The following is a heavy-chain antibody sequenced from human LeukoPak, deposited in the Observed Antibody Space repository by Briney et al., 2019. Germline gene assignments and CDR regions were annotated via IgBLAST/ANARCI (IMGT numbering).Heavy chain of an antibody. D-gene: IGHD5-18*01. Sequence: SETLSLTCTVSGGSISSGDYYWSWIRQPPGKGLEWIGYIYYSGSTNYNPSLKSRVTISVDTSKNQFSLKLSSVTAADTAVYYCARAGYSYGPYYYYYYMDVWGKGTTVTVSS. V-gene: IGHV4-61*08. J-gene: IGHJ6*03. CDR3: ARAGYSYGPYYYYYYMDV. CDR2: IYYSGST. CDR1: GGSISSGDYY.